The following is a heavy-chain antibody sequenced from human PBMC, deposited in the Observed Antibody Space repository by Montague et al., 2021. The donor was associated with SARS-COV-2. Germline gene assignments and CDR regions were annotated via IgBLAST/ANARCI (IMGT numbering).Heavy chain of an antibody. J-gene: IGHJ4*02. Sequence: CAISGDSVSSNSATWHWIRQSPSRGLEWLGRTYYRSRRANDYAVSVRSRIIINPDTSTDQFSLQLSSVTPEDTAVYFRARERWAVGVSFDYWGQGTLVTVSS. CDR2: TYYRSRRAN. CDR1: GDSVSSNSAT. CDR3: ARERWAVGVSFDY. V-gene: IGHV6-1*01. D-gene: IGHD1-26*01.